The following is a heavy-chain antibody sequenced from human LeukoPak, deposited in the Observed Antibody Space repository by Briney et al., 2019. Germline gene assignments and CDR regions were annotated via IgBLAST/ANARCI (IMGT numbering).Heavy chain of an antibody. J-gene: IGHJ6*02. Sequence: GGSLRLSCAASGFTVSNYAMSWVRQAPGRWLEWVSTIRDSVVSTYYADSVKGRFTISRDNSTTTTYLKMNSLRAEATAIYYCAKVPSSDYGSGRPHFLDVWGQGTTVAVSS. V-gene: IGHV3-23*01. CDR2: IRDSVVST. CDR3: AKVPSSDYGSGRPHFLDV. CDR1: GFTVSNYA. D-gene: IGHD3-10*01.